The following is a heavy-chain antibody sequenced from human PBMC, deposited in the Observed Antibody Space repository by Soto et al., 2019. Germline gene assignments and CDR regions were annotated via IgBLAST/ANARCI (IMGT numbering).Heavy chain of an antibody. CDR3: ARASRDGYFEYYFDY. D-gene: IGHD5-12*01. CDR2: IYYSGST. CDR1: GGSISSYY. J-gene: IGHJ4*02. V-gene: IGHV4-59*01. Sequence: PSETLSLTCTVSGGSISSYYWSWIRQPPGKGLEWIGYIYYSGSTNYKPSLKSRVTISVDTSKNQFSLKLSSVTAADTAVYYCARASRDGYFEYYFDYWGQGTLVTVSS.